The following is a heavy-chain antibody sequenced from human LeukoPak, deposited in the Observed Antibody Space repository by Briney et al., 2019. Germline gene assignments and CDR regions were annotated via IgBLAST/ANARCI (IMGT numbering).Heavy chain of an antibody. CDR1: GFTFSSYS. D-gene: IGHD1-26*01. CDR2: ISSSSNTI. Sequence: GGSLRLSCAASGFTFSSYSMNWVRQAPGKGLEWVSYISSSSNTIYYADSVKGRFTISRDNAKNLLFLQMHSLRDEDTAVYYCARVSGSPLVFEYWGQGTLVTVSS. CDR3: ARVSGSPLVFEY. J-gene: IGHJ4*02. V-gene: IGHV3-48*02.